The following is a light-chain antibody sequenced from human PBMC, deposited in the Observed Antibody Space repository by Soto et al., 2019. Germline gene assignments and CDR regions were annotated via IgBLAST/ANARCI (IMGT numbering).Light chain of an antibody. Sequence: QSVLTQPASVSGSPGQSITISCTGTSSDVGGYNYVSWYQQHPGKAPKLMIYDVSNRPIGVSNRFSGSKSGNTASLTISGLQAEDEADYYCSSYTSSSTGVFGGGTKLTVL. J-gene: IGLJ2*01. CDR3: SSYTSSSTGV. CDR1: SSDVGGYNY. CDR2: DVS. V-gene: IGLV2-14*01.